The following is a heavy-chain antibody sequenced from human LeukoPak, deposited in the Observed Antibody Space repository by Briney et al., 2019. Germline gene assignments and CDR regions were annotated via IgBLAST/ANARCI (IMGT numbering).Heavy chain of an antibody. CDR1: GFTFSSCA. CDR2: ISGSGGST. V-gene: IGHV3-23*01. J-gene: IGHJ4*02. CDR3: AKTGPPTIFGVVTIDY. Sequence: GGSLRLSCAASGFTFSSCAMSWVRQAPGKGLEWVSGISGSGGSTYYADSVKGRFAISRDNSKNTLFLQMSSLRAEDTAVYYCAKTGPPTIFGVVTIDYWGQGTLVTVSS. D-gene: IGHD3-3*01.